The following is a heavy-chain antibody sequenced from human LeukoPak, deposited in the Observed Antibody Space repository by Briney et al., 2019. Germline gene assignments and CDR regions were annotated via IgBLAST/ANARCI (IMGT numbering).Heavy chain of an antibody. J-gene: IGHJ6*03. Sequence: SETLSLTCTVSGGSISSYYWSWIRQPPGKGLEWIGYIYYSGSTNYNPSLKSRVTISVDTSKNQFSLKLSSVTAADTAVYYCARNYCGGDCYQLYYYYMDVWGKGTTVTVSS. V-gene: IGHV4-59*01. CDR3: ARNYCGGDCYQLYYYYMDV. CDR1: GGSISSYY. CDR2: IYYSGST. D-gene: IGHD2-21*01.